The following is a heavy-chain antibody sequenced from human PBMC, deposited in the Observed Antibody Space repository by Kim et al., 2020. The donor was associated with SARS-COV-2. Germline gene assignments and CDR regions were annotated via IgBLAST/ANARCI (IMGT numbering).Heavy chain of an antibody. V-gene: IGHV1-8*02. CDR1: GYTFTSYD. CDR2: MNPNSGNT. CDR3: ARSSSWHYYYGMDV. D-gene: IGHD6-13*01. Sequence: ASVKVSCKASGYTFTSYDINWVRQATGQGLEWMGWMNPNSGNTGYAQKFQGRVTMTRNTSISTAYMELSSLRSEDTAVYYCARSSSWHYYYGMDVWGQGTTVTVSS. J-gene: IGHJ6*02.